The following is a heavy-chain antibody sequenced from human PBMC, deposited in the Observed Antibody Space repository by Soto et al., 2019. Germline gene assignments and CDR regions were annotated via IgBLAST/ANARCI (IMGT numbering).Heavy chain of an antibody. CDR1: GGSISSGDYY. V-gene: IGHV4-30-4*02. J-gene: IGHJ4*02. Sequence: SETLSLTCTVSGGSISSGDYYWSWIRQPPGKGLEWTGYIYYSGSTYYNPSLKSRVTISVDTSKNQFSLKLSSVTAADTAVYYCDRFGHYYDSSGYYYWGQGTLVTVSS. D-gene: IGHD3-22*01. CDR2: IYYSGST. CDR3: DRFGHYYDSSGYYY.